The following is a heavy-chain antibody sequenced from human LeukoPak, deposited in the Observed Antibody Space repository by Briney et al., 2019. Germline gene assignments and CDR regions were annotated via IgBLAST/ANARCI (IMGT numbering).Heavy chain of an antibody. CDR3: ARDLWFGELPY. Sequence: GGSLRLSCAASGFTFSSYSMNWVRQAPGKGLEWVSYISSSSSTIYYADSVKGRFTISRDNAKNSLYLQMNSLRAEDTAVYYCARDLWFGELPYWGQGTLVTVSS. J-gene: IGHJ4*02. CDR1: GFTFSSYS. D-gene: IGHD3-10*01. V-gene: IGHV3-48*04. CDR2: ISSSSSTI.